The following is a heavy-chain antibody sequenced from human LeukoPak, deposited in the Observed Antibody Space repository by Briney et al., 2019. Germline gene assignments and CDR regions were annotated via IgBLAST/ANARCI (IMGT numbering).Heavy chain of an antibody. CDR1: GFTFRNYW. CDR3: GRGGSSPEALGDTFDV. V-gene: IGHV3-74*01. J-gene: IGHJ3*01. CDR2: ISSDGSST. Sequence: QPGGSLRLSCAASGFTFRNYWMHWVRQGPGKGLVWVSCISSDGSSTRYADSVKDRFTISRDNAKNTLYLQMNSLRAEDTAVYYCGRGGSSPEALGDTFDVWGQGTMVTVSS. D-gene: IGHD1-26*01.